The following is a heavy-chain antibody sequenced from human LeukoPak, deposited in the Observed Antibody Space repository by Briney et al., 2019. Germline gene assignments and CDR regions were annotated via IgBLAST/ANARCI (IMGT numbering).Heavy chain of an antibody. V-gene: IGHV3-53*01. CDR1: AFTVSRNY. Sequence: GGSLRLSCAASAFTVSRNYMSWVRQAPGKGLEWVSVIYSGGSTYYADSVKGRFTISRDNSKNTLYLQMNSLRAEDTGVYYCARGRYRSYLGDDYWGQGTLVTVSS. J-gene: IGHJ4*02. D-gene: IGHD1-26*01. CDR2: IYSGGST. CDR3: ARGRYRSYLGDDY.